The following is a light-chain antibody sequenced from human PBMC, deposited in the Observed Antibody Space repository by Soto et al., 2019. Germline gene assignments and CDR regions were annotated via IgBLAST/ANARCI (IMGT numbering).Light chain of an antibody. V-gene: IGLV1-44*01. CDR3: AAWDDSLNSPRML. Sequence: QSVLTQPPSVSATPGQRVTISCSGTYSNIGSNTVAWYQRLPGTAPKLLIYSNNERPSWVPDRFSGSKSGSSASLAISGLQSEDEADYYCAAWDDSLNSPRMLFGGGTKVTVL. CDR1: YSNIGSNT. J-gene: IGLJ2*01. CDR2: SNN.